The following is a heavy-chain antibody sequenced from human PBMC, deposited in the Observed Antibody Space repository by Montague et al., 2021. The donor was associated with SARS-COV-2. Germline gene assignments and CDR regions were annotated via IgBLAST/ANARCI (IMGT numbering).Heavy chain of an antibody. CDR3: ARWTTVTTFYYYYGMDV. V-gene: IGHV4-34*01. J-gene: IGHJ6*02. CDR1: GGSFSGYY. D-gene: IGHD4-17*01. Sequence: SETLSLTCAVYGGSFSGYYWGWIRQPPGKGLEWIGEINHSGSTNYNPSLKSRVTISVDTSKNQFSLKLSSVTAADTAVYYCARWTTVTTFYYYYGMDVWGQGTTVTVSS. CDR2: INHSGST.